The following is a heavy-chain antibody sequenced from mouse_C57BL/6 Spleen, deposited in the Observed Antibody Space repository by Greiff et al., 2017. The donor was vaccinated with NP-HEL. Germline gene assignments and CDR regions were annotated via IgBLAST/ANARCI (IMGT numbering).Heavy chain of an antibody. V-gene: IGHV1-80*01. CDR2: IYPGDGDT. CDR3: ARPLYGSYYAMDY. Sequence: QVQLKQSGAELVKPGASVKISCKASGYAFSSYWMNWVKQRPGKGLEWIGQIYPGDGDTNYNGKFKGKATLTADKSSSTAYMQLSSLTSEDSAVYFCARPLYGSYYAMDYWGQGTSVTVSS. CDR1: GYAFSSYW. J-gene: IGHJ4*01. D-gene: IGHD2-2*01.